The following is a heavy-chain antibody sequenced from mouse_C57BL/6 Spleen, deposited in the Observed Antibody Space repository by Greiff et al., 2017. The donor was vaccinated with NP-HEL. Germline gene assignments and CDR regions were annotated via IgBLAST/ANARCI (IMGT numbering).Heavy chain of an antibody. CDR3: ASEGVYYYGSSYDYAMDY. CDR1: GYTFTSYW. CDR2: INPSNGGT. J-gene: IGHJ4*01. D-gene: IGHD1-1*01. V-gene: IGHV1-53*01. Sequence: QVQLQQPGTELVKPGASVKLSCKASGYTFTSYWMHWVKQRPGQGLEWIGNINPSNGGTNYNEKFKGKATLTVDKSSSTAYMQLSSLTSEDSAVYYCASEGVYYYGSSYDYAMDYWGQGTSVTVSS.